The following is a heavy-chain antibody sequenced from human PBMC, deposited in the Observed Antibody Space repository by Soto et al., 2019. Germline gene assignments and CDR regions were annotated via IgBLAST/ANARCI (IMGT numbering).Heavy chain of an antibody. CDR2: ISSSSSYI. Sequence: GGSLRLSCAASGFTFSSYSMNWVRQAPGKGLEWVSSISSSSSYIYYADSVKGRFTISRDNAKNSLYLQMNSLRAEDTAVYYCVHSGYSYGPTDAFDIWGQGTMVTVSS. J-gene: IGHJ3*02. CDR3: VHSGYSYGPTDAFDI. D-gene: IGHD5-18*01. V-gene: IGHV3-21*01. CDR1: GFTFSSYS.